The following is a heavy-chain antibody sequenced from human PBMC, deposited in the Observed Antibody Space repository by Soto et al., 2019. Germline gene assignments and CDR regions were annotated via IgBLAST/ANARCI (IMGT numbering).Heavy chain of an antibody. D-gene: IGHD1-26*01. CDR2: IKQDGSEK. CDR3: ARTTINVRLFDY. CDR1: GFTFTNYW. V-gene: IGHV3-7*03. J-gene: IGHJ4*02. Sequence: EVQLVESGGGLVQPGGSLRLSCAASGFTFTNYWMTWVRQAPGKGLEWEANIKQDGSEKYYVDSVKGRFTISRDNAKNSLYLQMNSLRAEDTAVYYCARTTINVRLFDYWGQGALVTVSS.